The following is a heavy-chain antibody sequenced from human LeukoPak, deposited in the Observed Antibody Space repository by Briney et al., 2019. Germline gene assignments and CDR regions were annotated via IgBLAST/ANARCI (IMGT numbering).Heavy chain of an antibody. D-gene: IGHD3-10*01. Sequence: KAGGSLRLSCAASGFTFPNAWVNWVRQAPGKGLEWVGHIKSKGNGGTIDYAAPVNGRFTISGDDSKNTVYLQMNSLEIEDTAVHFCTTDPGRGVRGYWGQGTLVTVSS. J-gene: IGHJ4*02. V-gene: IGHV3-15*01. CDR1: GFTFPNAW. CDR3: TTDPGRGVRGY. CDR2: IKSKGNGGTI.